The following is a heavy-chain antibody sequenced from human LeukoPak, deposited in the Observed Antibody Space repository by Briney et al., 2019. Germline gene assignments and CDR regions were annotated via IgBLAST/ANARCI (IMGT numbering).Heavy chain of an antibody. CDR1: GFNFGGSA. D-gene: IGHD6-19*01. J-gene: IGHJ4*02. Sequence: GGSLRLSCEASGFNFGGSAMSWVRQAPGKGLEWISDISGAGRETYYADSVKGRFTISRDNSKNTLYLQLNSLGAEDTAVYFCAKIDSPRVGWRAPFDYWGQGTLVTVSS. V-gene: IGHV3-23*01. CDR2: ISGAGRET. CDR3: AKIDSPRVGWRAPFDY.